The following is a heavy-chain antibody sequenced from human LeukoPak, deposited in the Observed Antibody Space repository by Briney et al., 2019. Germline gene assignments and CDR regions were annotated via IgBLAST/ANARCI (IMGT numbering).Heavy chain of an antibody. V-gene: IGHV3-23*01. J-gene: IGHJ4*02. D-gene: IGHD1-1*01. CDR3: AKFRATTGGFYSDS. Sequence: GGSLRLSCGASGFTFSSYALSWVRQAPGKGLEGVSSISGSGGSTYYADSVKGRFTVSRDNSKNTLYLQMNSLRADDTAVYYCAKFRATTGGFYSDSWGQGTLVTVSS. CDR2: ISGSGGST. CDR1: GFTFSSYA.